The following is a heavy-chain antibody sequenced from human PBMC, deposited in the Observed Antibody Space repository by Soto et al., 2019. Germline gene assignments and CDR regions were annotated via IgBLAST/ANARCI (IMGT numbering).Heavy chain of an antibody. CDR2: VNPIVGMS. CDR3: ATSYGSGSTHFDS. Sequence: QVQLVQSGVEVKKPGSSEKVSCTASGGTFNSYTLNWVRQAPGQRLEWVGRVNPIVGMSSSASKFQGRVTMTADKSTSTAYMVLTGLKSEDTALYYCATSYGSGSTHFDSWGQGTLVTVSS. CDR1: GGTFNSYT. D-gene: IGHD3-10*01. J-gene: IGHJ4*02. V-gene: IGHV1-69*02.